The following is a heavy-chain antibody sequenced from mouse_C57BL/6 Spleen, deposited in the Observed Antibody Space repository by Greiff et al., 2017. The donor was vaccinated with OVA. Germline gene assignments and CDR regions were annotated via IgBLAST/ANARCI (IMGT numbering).Heavy chain of an antibody. D-gene: IGHD1-1*01. V-gene: IGHV5-17*01. J-gene: IGHJ4*01. Sequence: EVQLVESGGGLVKPGGSLKLSCAASGFTFSDYGMHWVRQAPEKGLEWVAYISSGSITIYYADTVKGRFTISRDNAKNTLFLQMTSLRSEDTAMYYCARDYGSSYAMDYWGQGTSVTVSS. CDR1: GFTFSDYG. CDR2: ISSGSITI. CDR3: ARDYGSSYAMDY.